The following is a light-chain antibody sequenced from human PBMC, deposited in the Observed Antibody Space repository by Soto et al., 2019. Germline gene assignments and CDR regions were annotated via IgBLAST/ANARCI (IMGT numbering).Light chain of an antibody. Sequence: DIQMTQSPSTLSASVGDRVTITCRASQSISSYLAWYQQKPGKAPNLLIYTASTLQSGVPSRFSGSGSGTDFTLTISSLQPEDFATYSCQQYDSYPVTFGGGTKVDIK. J-gene: IGKJ4*01. V-gene: IGKV1-9*01. CDR3: QQYDSYPVT. CDR1: QSISSY. CDR2: TAS.